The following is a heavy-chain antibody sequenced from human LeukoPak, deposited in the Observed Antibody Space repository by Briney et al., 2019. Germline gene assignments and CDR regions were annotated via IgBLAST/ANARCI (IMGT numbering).Heavy chain of an antibody. V-gene: IGHV3-7*01. CDR1: GFTFSKRW. CDR3: ATYGVVVGATDY. J-gene: IGHJ4*02. Sequence: PGGSLRLSCVASGFTFSKRWMTWVRQAPGKGLEWVANINNEDGSEKYYVDSVKGRFTISRDNAKNSLFLQMNGLRVEDMAVYYCATYGVVVGATDYWGQGTLVTVSS. CDR2: INNEDGSEK. D-gene: IGHD2-15*01.